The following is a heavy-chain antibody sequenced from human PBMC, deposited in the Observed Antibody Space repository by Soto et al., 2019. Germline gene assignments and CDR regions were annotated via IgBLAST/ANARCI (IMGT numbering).Heavy chain of an antibody. CDR2: IIPNLGIA. CDR3: ARDRTPRYYYYGMDV. CDR1: GGTFSSYT. V-gene: IGHV1-69*04. Sequence: SVKVSCKASGGTFSSYTISWVRQAPGQGLEWMGRIIPNLGIANYAQKFQGRVTITADKSTSTAYMELRSLRSDDTAVYYCARDRTPRYYYYGMDVRGQGTTVTVSS. J-gene: IGHJ6*02.